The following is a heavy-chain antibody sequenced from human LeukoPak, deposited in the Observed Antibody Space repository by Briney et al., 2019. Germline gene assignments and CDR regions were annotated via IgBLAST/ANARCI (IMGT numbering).Heavy chain of an antibody. V-gene: IGHV1-2*02. CDR1: GYTFTGYY. D-gene: IGHD3-22*01. CDR2: INPNSGGT. J-gene: IGHJ4*02. CDR3: ARAHGGLTMIVVVTSFDY. Sequence: ASVKVSCKASGYTFTGYYMHRVRQAPGQGLEWMGWINPNSGGTNYAQKFQGRVTMTRDTSISTAYMELSRLRSDDTAVYYCARAHGGLTMIVVVTSFDYWGQGTLVTVSS.